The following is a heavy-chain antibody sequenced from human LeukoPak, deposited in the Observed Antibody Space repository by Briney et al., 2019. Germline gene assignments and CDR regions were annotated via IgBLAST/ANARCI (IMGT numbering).Heavy chain of an antibody. J-gene: IGHJ3*02. Sequence: GGSLRLSCAASGFTFSNYAMSWVRQAPGKGLEWVSSINGRGGSTYYADSVKGRFTISRDNSKNTLYLQMSSLRAEDTAVYYCAREITYFYDSGGYWDAFDIWGQGTMVTVSS. V-gene: IGHV3-23*01. CDR1: GFTFSNYA. CDR3: AREITYFYDSGGYWDAFDI. D-gene: IGHD3-22*01. CDR2: INGRGGST.